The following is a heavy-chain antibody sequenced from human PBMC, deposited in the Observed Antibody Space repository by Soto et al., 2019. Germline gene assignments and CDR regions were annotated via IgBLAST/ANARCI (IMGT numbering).Heavy chain of an antibody. D-gene: IGHD2-15*01. Sequence: SETLSLTCTVSGGSITRGGYYWSWIRQHPGKGLEWIGYIFYSGSTYYNPSLQSRLSISVDTSKNQFSLKLNSVTAADTAVYFCARVRTIGYCSDYSCPLGWFDPWGEGTLVTVPS. J-gene: IGHJ5*02. V-gene: IGHV4-31*03. CDR3: ARVRTIGYCSDYSCPLGWFDP. CDR1: GGSITRGGYY. CDR2: IFYSGST.